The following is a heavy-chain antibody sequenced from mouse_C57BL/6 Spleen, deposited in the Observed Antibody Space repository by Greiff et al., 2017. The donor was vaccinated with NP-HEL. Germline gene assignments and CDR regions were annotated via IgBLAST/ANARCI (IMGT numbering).Heavy chain of an antibody. J-gene: IGHJ4*01. CDR3: ARDPAVVDYYAMDY. CDR2: ISDGGSYT. Sequence: EVQGVESGGGLVKPGGSLKLSCAASGFTFSSYAMSWVRQTPAKRLEWVATISDGGSYTYYPDNVKGRFTISRDNAKNNLYLQMSHLKSENTAMYYWARDPAVVDYYAMDYWGQGTSVTVAS. D-gene: IGHD1-1*01. V-gene: IGHV5-4*01. CDR1: GFTFSSYA.